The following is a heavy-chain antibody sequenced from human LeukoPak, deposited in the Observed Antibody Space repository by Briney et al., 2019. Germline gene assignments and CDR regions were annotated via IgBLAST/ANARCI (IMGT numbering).Heavy chain of an antibody. CDR1: GYSFTGHY. CDR2: INPNSGGT. CDR3: ARDRGPDWWGSFDS. Sequence: ASVKVSCKTSGYSFTGHYKHWVRQAPGQGLEWMGWINPNSGGTNYEQNFQGRVTMTRDTSSSTVYMELSSLRSDDTAVYYCARDRGPDWWGSFDSWGQGTLVTVSS. J-gene: IGHJ4*02. D-gene: IGHD3-16*01. V-gene: IGHV1-2*02.